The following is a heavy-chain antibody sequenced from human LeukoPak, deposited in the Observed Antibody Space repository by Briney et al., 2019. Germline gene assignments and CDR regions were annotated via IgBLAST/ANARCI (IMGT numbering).Heavy chain of an antibody. CDR2: ITSGGGFK. CDR1: GFPFSDFQ. J-gene: IGHJ4*02. D-gene: IGHD3-22*01. CDR3: ARVRPGSSGSYYRTS. Sequence: GGSLRLSCVGAGFPFSDFQMSWIRQAPGKGLEWVSYITSGGGFKYYADSVKGRFSISRDDSKNSVFLQMNSLRVEDTAVYYCARVRPGSSGSYYRTSWGQGTLVTVSS. V-gene: IGHV3-11*04.